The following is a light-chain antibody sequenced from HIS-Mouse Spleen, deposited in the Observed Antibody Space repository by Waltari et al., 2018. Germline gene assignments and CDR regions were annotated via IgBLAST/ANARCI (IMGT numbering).Light chain of an antibody. J-gene: IGKJ1*01. CDR3: QQYYSTPRT. CDR1: QSVLYSSNNKNY. CDR2: WAS. V-gene: IGKV4-1*01. Sequence: DIVMTQSPDSLAVSLGERATINCKSSQSVLYSSNNKNYLAWYQQKPGQPPELLIYWASTRESGVPARFSGSGSGTDFTLTISSLQAEDVAVYYCQQYYSTPRTFGQGTKVEIK.